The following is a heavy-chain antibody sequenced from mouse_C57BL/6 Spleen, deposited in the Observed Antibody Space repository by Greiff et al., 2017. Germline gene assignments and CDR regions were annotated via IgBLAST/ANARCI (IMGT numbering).Heavy chain of an antibody. CDR3: ARYGYGGASWFAY. CDR2: IHPNSGST. V-gene: IGHV1-64*01. J-gene: IGHJ3*01. Sequence: QVQLQQSGAELVKPGASVKLSCKASGYTFTSYWMHWVKQRPGQGLEWIGMIHPNSGSTNYNEKFKSKATLTVDKSSSTAYMQLSSLTSEDSAVYYCARYGYGGASWFAYWGQGTLVTVSA. D-gene: IGHD2-2*01. CDR1: GYTFTSYW.